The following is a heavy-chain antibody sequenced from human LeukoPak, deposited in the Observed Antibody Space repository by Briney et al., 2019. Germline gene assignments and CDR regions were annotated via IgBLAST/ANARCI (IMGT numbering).Heavy chain of an antibody. Sequence: GGSLRLSCAASGFTFSSYWMHWVRQAPGKGLVWVSRIKSDGSITTYAGSVKGRFTISRDNAKNTLYLQMNSLRDEDTAVYYCTNTTYSGSQGDIWGQGTMVTVSS. V-gene: IGHV3-74*01. CDR3: TNTTYSGSQGDI. D-gene: IGHD1-26*01. J-gene: IGHJ3*02. CDR2: IKSDGSIT. CDR1: GFTFSSYW.